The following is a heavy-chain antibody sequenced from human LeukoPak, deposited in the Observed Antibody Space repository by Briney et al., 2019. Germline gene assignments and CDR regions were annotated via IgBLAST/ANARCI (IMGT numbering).Heavy chain of an antibody. CDR2: IIPIFGTA. J-gene: IGHJ5*02. CDR1: GGTFSSYA. V-gene: IGHV1-69*13. CDR3: AREREVVPAAKVWFDP. D-gene: IGHD2-2*01. Sequence: ASVKVSCKASGGTFSSYAISWVRQAPGQGLEWMGGIIPIFGTANYAQKFHGRVTITADESTSTAYMELSSLRSEDTAVYYCAREREVVPAAKVWFDPWGQGTLVTVSS.